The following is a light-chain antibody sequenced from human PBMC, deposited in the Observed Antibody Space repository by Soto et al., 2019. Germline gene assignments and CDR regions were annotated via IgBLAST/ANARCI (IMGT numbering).Light chain of an antibody. V-gene: IGKV1-5*01. CDR2: DAS. CDR3: QQRNVWPPVT. J-gene: IGKJ5*01. Sequence: IQMTQSPSTLSASFGDRVTITCRASQSISSLLAWYQQKPGKAPNLLIYDASNLESGVPSRFSGSGSGTDFTLTISSLEPEDSAVYYCQQRNVWPPVTFGQGTRLEIK. CDR1: QSISSL.